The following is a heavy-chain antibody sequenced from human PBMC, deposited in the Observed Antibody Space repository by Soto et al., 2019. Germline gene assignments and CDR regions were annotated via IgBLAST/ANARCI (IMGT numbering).Heavy chain of an antibody. CDR3: ARRMYNWNDGFDYYYYMDV. V-gene: IGHV1-18*01. D-gene: IGHD1-1*01. Sequence: ASVKVSCKDSGYTFTSYGISWVRQAPGQGLEWMGWISAYNGNTNYAQKLQGRVTMTTDTSTSTAYMELGSLRSDDTAVYYCARRMYNWNDGFDYYYYMDVWGKGTTVTVSS. CDR2: ISAYNGNT. J-gene: IGHJ6*03. CDR1: GYTFTSYG.